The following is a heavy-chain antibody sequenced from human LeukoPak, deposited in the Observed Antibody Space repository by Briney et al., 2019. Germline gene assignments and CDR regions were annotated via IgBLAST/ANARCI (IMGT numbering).Heavy chain of an antibody. J-gene: IGHJ4*02. CDR3: TRTSRGWFGNSHFDY. V-gene: IGHV3-49*04. D-gene: IGHD3-10*01. CDR1: GFTFSDHA. Sequence: GGSLRLSCTASGFTFSDHAMTWVRQAPGKGLEWVGFVRSKAYGGTTEYAASVKGRFTISRDDSKSIAYLQMNSLKTEDTAVYYCTRTSRGWFGNSHFDYWGQGTLVTVSS. CDR2: VRSKAYGGTT.